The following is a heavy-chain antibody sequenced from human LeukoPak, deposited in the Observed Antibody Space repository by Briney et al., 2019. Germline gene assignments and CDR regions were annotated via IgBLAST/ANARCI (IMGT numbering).Heavy chain of an antibody. J-gene: IGHJ4*02. CDR2: IIPIFGTA. CDR3: ARDGYGDYVGTL. D-gene: IGHD4-17*01. CDR1: GGTFSSYA. V-gene: IGHV1-69*13. Sequence: ASVKVSCKASGGTFSSYAISWVRQAPGQGLEWMGGIIPIFGTANYARKFQGRVTITADESTSTAYMELSSLRSEDTAVYYCARDGYGDYVGTLWGQGTLVTVSS.